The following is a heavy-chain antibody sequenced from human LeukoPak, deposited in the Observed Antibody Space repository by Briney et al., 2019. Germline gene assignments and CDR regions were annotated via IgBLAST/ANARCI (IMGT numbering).Heavy chain of an antibody. J-gene: IGHJ6*03. CDR2: ISAYNGNT. D-gene: IGHD3-3*01. V-gene: IGHV1-18*01. CDR3: ARDNSWSGYPFYYYYYYMDV. Sequence: ASVKVSCKASGYTFTSYGISWVRQAPGQGLEWMGWISAYNGNTNYAQKPQGRVTMTTDTSTSTAYMELRSLRSDDTAVYYCARDNSWSGYPFYYYYYYMDVWGKGTTVTVSS. CDR1: GYTFTSYG.